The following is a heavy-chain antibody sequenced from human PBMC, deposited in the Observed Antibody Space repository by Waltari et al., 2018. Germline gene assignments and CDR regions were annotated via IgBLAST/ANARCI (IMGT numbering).Heavy chain of an antibody. CDR2: INQDGSEE. D-gene: IGHD5-12*01. V-gene: IGHV3-7*01. J-gene: IGHJ3*02. CDR1: RFTFSSYY. CDR3: ARTGARWLQFAAFDI. Sequence: EVLLVESGGGLVQTGGSLRLPCAASRFTFSSYYMNWVRQAQVKGLEWVGNINQDGSEEYYVDSVKGRFTISRDNAKNSLYLEMKTLRAEDTAIYYCARTGARWLQFAAFDIWGQGTMVTVSS.